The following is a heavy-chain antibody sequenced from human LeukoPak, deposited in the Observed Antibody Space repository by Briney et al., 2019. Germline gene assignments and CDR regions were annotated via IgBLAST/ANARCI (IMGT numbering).Heavy chain of an antibody. D-gene: IGHD3-10*01. Sequence: GGSLRLSCAASGFTFSSNGMHWVRQAPGKGLEWVAFIRYDGTYKFYSDSVKGRFTISRDNSKNTLYLQMNSLKPEDAAVYYCAKGLWYYYDSCGQGTLVTVSS. CDR3: AKGLWYYYDS. V-gene: IGHV3-30*02. J-gene: IGHJ4*02. CDR2: IRYDGTYK. CDR1: GFTFSSNG.